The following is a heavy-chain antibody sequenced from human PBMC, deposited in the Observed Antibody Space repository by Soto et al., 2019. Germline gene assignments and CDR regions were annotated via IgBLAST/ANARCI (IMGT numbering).Heavy chain of an antibody. V-gene: IGHV3-30*03. CDR2: ISYDGSNK. J-gene: IGHJ4*02. D-gene: IGHD5-12*01. Sequence: GGSLRLSCAASGFTFSSYGMHWVRQAPGKGLEWVAVISYDGSNKYYADSVKGRFTISRDNSKNTLYLQMNSLRAEDTAVYYCEGGGYNFDYWGQGTLVTVSS. CDR3: EGGGYNFDY. CDR1: GFTFSSYG.